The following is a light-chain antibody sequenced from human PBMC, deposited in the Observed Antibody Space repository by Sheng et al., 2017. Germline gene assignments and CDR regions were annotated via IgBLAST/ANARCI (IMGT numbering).Light chain of an antibody. J-gene: IGLJ1*01. Sequence: QTVVTQEPSFSVSPGGTVTLTCGLTSGSVSTTSSPSWYQQTPGQAPRTLIYSTSARSSGVPDRFSGSILGTSCPHHHGAQADDESDYYCLLYVVLALMFFGTGTKVTVL. V-gene: IGLV8-61*01. CDR1: SGSVSTTSS. CDR3: LLYVVLALMF. CDR2: STS.